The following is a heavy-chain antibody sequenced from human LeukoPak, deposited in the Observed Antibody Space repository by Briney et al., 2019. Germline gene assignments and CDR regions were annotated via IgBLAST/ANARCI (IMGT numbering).Heavy chain of an antibody. V-gene: IGHV3-9*01. D-gene: IGHD6-13*01. CDR3: AKDMGPFIAAAYYGMDV. CDR1: GFTFSSYA. J-gene: IGHJ6*02. CDR2: ISWNRGSI. Sequence: GGSLRLSCAASGFTFSSYAMHWVRQAPGKGLEWVSGISWNRGSIDYADSVKGRFTISRDNAKNSLYLQMNSLRAEDTALYYCAKDMGPFIAAAYYGMDVWGRGTTVTVSS.